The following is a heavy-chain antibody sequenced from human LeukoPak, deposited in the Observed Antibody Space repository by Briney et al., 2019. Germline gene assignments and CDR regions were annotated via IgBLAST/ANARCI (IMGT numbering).Heavy chain of an antibody. V-gene: IGHV4-39*07. CDR3: ARVEGWSPNYNYYYYMDV. CDR1: GGSISSDAYY. CDR2: SYYTGST. Sequence: SETLSLTCTVSGGSISSDAYYWGWIRQPPGKGLEWIGSSYYTGSTYYNPSLKSRVTISVDASKNQISLKLRSMTAADTAVYFCARVEGWSPNYNYYYYMDVWGKGTTVTVSS. D-gene: IGHD2-15*01. J-gene: IGHJ6*03.